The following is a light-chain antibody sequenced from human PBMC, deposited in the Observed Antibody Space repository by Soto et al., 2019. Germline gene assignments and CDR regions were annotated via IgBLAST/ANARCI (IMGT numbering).Light chain of an antibody. J-gene: IGKJ3*01. CDR3: QQRSNWPPEFT. CDR1: QSVRSS. Sequence: EIVLTQSPDTLSLSPGERDTLSCRASQSVRSSLAWYQQKPGQAPRLLIYDASNRATGIPARFSDSGSGTNFTLTISSLEPEDFAVYYCQQRSNWPPEFTFGPGTNVDIK. CDR2: DAS. V-gene: IGKV3-11*01.